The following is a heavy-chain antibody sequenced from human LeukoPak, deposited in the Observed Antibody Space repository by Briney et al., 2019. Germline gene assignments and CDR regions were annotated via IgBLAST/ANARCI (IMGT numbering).Heavy chain of an antibody. J-gene: IGHJ4*02. V-gene: IGHV3-33*01. Sequence: PGGSLRLSCAASGFTFSNYGMHWVRQAPGKGLGWVAVIYYDGSNKYYADSVKGRFTISRDNSKNTLFLQMNSLRAEDTAVYYCARDGQGGTNYSDYWGQGTLVTVSS. CDR2: IYYDGSNK. CDR1: GFTFSNYG. CDR3: ARDGQGGTNYSDY. D-gene: IGHD1-7*01.